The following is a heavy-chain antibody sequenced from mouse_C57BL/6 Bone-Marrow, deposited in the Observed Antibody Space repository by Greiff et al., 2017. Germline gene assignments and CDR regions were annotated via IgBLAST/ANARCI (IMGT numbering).Heavy chain of an antibody. Sequence: EVKLVESGGGLVKPGGSLKLSCAASGFTFSDYGMHWVRQAPEKGLEWVAYISSGSSTIDYADTVKGRFTLSRDNAKNTLFLQMTSLRSEDTAMYYCARGYYGSSYWYFDVWGTGTTVTVSS. J-gene: IGHJ1*03. CDR2: ISSGSSTI. D-gene: IGHD1-1*01. CDR1: GFTFSDYG. V-gene: IGHV5-17*01. CDR3: ARGYYGSSYWYFDV.